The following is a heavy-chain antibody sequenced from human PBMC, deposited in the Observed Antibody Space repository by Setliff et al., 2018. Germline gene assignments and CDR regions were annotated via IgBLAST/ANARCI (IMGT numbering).Heavy chain of an antibody. Sequence: PSETLSLTCTVSGGSISVYYWTWFRQPPGKGLEWLGYIYYSGDTTYNPSLKSRVTISVDTPKNQLSLKLSSVTAADTAVYYCARDKTGYYSDSSGSHKWDAFDIWGQGTMVTVSS. J-gene: IGHJ3*02. D-gene: IGHD3-22*01. CDR2: IYYSGDT. V-gene: IGHV4-59*01. CDR1: GGSISVYY. CDR3: ARDKTGYYSDSSGSHKWDAFDI.